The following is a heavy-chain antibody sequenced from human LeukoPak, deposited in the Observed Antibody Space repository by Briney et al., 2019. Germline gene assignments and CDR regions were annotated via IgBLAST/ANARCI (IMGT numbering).Heavy chain of an antibody. D-gene: IGHD5-12*01. CDR3: AKRPGFASGSGAGY. CDR2: ISGSGGST. V-gene: IGHV3-23*01. J-gene: IGHJ4*02. CDR1: GFTFSSYA. Sequence: GGSLRLSCAASGFTFSSYAMSWVRQAPGKGLEWVSAISGSGGSTYYADSVKGRFTISRDNSKNTLYLQMNSLRAEDTAVYYCAKRPGFASGSGAGYWGQGTLVTVSS.